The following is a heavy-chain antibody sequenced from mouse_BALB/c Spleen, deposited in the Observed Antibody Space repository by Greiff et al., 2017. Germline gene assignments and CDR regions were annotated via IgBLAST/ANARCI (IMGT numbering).Heavy chain of an antibody. Sequence: EVKVEESGGGLVQPGGSMKLSCVASGFTFSNYWMNWVRQSPEKGLEWVAEIRLKSNNYATHYAESVKGRFTISRDDSKSSFYLQMNNLRAEDTGIYYCTRGDEAYWGQGTLVTVSA. V-gene: IGHV6-6*02. D-gene: IGHD3-3*01. CDR1: GFTFSNYW. CDR3: TRGDEAY. CDR2: IRLKSNNYAT. J-gene: IGHJ3*01.